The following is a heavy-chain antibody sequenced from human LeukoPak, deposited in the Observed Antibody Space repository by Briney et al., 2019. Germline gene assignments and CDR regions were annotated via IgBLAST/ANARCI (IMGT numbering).Heavy chain of an antibody. V-gene: IGHV3-15*01. CDR2: IKPKTDGETT. Sequence: GGSLRLSCVASGFTVSRNYMSWVRQAPGKGLEWVGRIKPKTDGETTEYAAPVKDRFSISRDDSKSMMYLQMNSLKTEDAAVYYCITPLPYSAQGGQGTLVTVSS. D-gene: IGHD2-21*01. CDR3: ITPLPYSAQ. CDR1: GFTVSRNY. J-gene: IGHJ4*02.